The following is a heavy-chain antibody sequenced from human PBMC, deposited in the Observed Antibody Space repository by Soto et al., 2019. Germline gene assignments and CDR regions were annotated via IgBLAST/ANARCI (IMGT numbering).Heavy chain of an antibody. J-gene: IGHJ4*02. CDR1: GGSISSYY. CDR2: ISYTGSA. Sequence: SETLSLTCTVSGGSISSYYWSWIRPPPGKGLEWIGYISYTGSANYNPSLKSRVSISLDTSKNQFSLKLTSVTAADTAVYYCARHISSGTYYADFWGQGSLVTVSS. D-gene: IGHD3-10*01. V-gene: IGHV4-59*08. CDR3: ARHISSGTYYADF.